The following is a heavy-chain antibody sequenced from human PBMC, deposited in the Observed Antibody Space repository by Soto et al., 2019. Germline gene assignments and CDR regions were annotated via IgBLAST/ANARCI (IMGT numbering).Heavy chain of an antibody. J-gene: IGHJ3*01. CDR3: ARGDRGAFDL. D-gene: IGHD2-21*02. CDR1: GLTFSYYW. V-gene: IGHV3-74*01. CDR2: IHSDGSST. Sequence: EVQLVESEGGLVQPGGSLRLSCAASGLTFSYYWMHWVRQAPGQGLVWVSRIHSDGSSTTYADSVKGRFTISRDNAKNTLYLQMNSLRAEDTAVYYCARGDRGAFDLWRQGTMVTVSS.